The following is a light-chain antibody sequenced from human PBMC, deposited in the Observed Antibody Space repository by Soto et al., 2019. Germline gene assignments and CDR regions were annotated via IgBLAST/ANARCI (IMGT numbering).Light chain of an antibody. CDR3: SSYISSSTLYV. CDR2: GVT. J-gene: IGLJ1*01. V-gene: IGLV2-14*01. CDR1: TSDVGAYNF. Sequence: QSALTQPASVSGSPGQSITISCTGTTSDVGAYNFVSWYQHHPGKAPKLLIYGVTNRPSGVSNRFSGSKSVNTASLTISGLQAEDEADYYCSSYISSSTLYVFGTGTKVTVL.